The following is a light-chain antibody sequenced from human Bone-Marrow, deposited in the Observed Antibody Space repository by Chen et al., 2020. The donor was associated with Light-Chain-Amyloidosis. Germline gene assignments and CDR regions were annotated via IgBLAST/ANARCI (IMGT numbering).Light chain of an antibody. Sequence: ELTQPPSVSVSPGQTARITCSGDDLPTKYAYWYQQKPGQAPVLVIHRDTERPSGISEPFSGSSSGTTATLTISGVQAEDEADYHCQSADSSGTYEVIFGGGTKLTVL. CDR2: RDT. CDR1: DLPTKY. CDR3: QSADSSGTYEVI. V-gene: IGLV3-25*03. J-gene: IGLJ2*01.